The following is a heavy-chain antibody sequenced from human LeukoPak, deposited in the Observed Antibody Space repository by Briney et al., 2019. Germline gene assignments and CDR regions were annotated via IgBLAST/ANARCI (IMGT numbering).Heavy chain of an antibody. J-gene: IGHJ4*02. CDR2: INWNSGDV. CDR1: GFTFDDYA. V-gene: IGHV3-9*01. Sequence: PGRSLTLSCAASGFTFDDYAMHWVRQAPGKGLEWVSGINWNSGDVGYADSVKGQFTISRDNAKNSLYLQMNSLRVADTAVYYCARGRGWIYDSWGRGTLVTVSS. D-gene: IGHD6-19*01. CDR3: ARGRGWIYDS.